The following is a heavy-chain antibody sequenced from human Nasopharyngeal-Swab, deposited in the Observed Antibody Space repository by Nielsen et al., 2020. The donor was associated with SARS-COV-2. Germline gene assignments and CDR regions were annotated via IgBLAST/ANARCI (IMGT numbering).Heavy chain of an antibody. CDR3: AREGRYCSGGTCYHWFDP. D-gene: IGHD2-15*01. CDR1: GFTFNTYW. Sequence: GESLKISCAASGFTFNTYWMNWARQAPGMGLEWVANIKEDGSQKNYADSVKGRFVVSRDNSKNTLYLQMNSLRAEDTAVDYCAREGRYCSGGTCYHWFDPWGQGTLVTVSS. CDR2: IKEDGSQK. V-gene: IGHV3-7*01. J-gene: IGHJ5*02.